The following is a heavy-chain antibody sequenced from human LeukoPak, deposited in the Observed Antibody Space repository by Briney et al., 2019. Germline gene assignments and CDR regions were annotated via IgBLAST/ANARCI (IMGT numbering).Heavy chain of an antibody. CDR2: INHSGTT. D-gene: IGHD3-9*01. V-gene: IGHV4-34*01. CDR1: GGSFSGHY. J-gene: IGHJ4*02. CDR3: ARGRTDILTDYHPYYFDS. Sequence: PSETLSLTCAVYGGSFSGHYWSWIRQTPGKGLEWIGDINHSGTTNYNPSLKSRFTISVDTSKNQFSLKVNSVTAADTAIYYCARGRTDILTDYHPYYFDSWGQGTRVTVSS.